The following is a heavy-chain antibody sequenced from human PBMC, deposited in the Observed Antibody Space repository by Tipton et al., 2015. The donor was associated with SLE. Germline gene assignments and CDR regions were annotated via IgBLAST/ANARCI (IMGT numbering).Heavy chain of an antibody. J-gene: IGHJ4*02. V-gene: IGHV4-39*01. CDR2: IYNDGAT. CDR3: ARQTTFQSDYIGNSFDY. D-gene: IGHD4-23*01. Sequence: LEWIGGIYNDGATFYNPSHKSRVVLSLATPKNLFSLGVSSVTAADRAIYFCARQTTFQSDYIGNSFDYWGQGTLISVSS.